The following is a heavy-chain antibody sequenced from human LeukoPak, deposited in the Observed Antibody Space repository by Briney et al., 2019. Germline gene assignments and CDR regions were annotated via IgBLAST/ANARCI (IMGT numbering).Heavy chain of an antibody. Sequence: GGSLRLSCVASGLTFSSYWMHWVRQAPGNGLVWVSRINIDGSSTSYADSVKGRFTISRDNAKNTLYLQMNRLRAEDTAVYYCARDQGYCGGDCYVELGYWGQGILVTVSS. CDR3: ARDQGYCGGDCYVELGY. CDR1: GLTFSSYW. D-gene: IGHD2-21*02. CDR2: INIDGSST. V-gene: IGHV3-74*01. J-gene: IGHJ4*02.